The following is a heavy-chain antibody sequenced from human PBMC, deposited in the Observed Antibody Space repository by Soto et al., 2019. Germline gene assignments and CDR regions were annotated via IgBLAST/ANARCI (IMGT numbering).Heavy chain of an antibody. Sequence: EVQLLESGGGLVQPGGSLRLSCAASGFTFSSYAMGWVRQAPGKGLEWVSAISGSGGSTYYADSVKGRFTISRDNSKNTRDLQMNTLRAEDTAVYYCAKASPGSSWGYWYFDLWGRGTLVTVSS. CDR1: GFTFSSYA. J-gene: IGHJ2*01. D-gene: IGHD6-13*01. CDR3: AKASPGSSWGYWYFDL. V-gene: IGHV3-23*01. CDR2: ISGSGGST.